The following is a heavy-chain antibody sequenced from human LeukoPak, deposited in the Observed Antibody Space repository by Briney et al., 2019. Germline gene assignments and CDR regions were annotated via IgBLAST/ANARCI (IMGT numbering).Heavy chain of an antibody. CDR2: TSSSGSTI. V-gene: IGHV3-11*01. CDR1: GFTVSTNY. J-gene: IGHJ4*02. Sequence: GGSLRLSCAASGFTVSTNYMNWVRQAPGKGLEWVSYTSSSGSTIYYADSVKGRFTISRDNAKNSLYLQMNSLRAEDTAVYYCARDRLRYGDYVGLDYWGQGTLVTVSS. D-gene: IGHD4-17*01. CDR3: ARDRLRYGDYVGLDY.